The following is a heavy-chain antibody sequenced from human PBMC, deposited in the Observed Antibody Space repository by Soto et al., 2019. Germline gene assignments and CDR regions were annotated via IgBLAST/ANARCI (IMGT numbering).Heavy chain of an antibody. CDR1: GYSFTSYW. CDR2: IYPGDSDT. Sequence: PGESLKISCKGSGYSFTSYWIGWVRQMPGKGLEWMGIIYPGDSDTRYSPSFQGQVTISADKSISTVYLQWSSLKASDTAMYYCARLTNGGATTVVTRVSVSYGMDVWGQGTTVTVSS. CDR3: ARLTNGGATTVVTRVSVSYGMDV. J-gene: IGHJ6*02. D-gene: IGHD4-17*01. V-gene: IGHV5-51*01.